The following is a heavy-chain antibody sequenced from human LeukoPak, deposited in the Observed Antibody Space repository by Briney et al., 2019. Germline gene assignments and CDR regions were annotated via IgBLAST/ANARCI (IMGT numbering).Heavy chain of an antibody. CDR3: ARDPEEPNPTYFDY. J-gene: IGHJ4*02. D-gene: IGHD1-14*01. Sequence: PGRSLRLSCAASGFTFSSYAMHWVRQAPGKGLEWVAVISYDGSNKYYADSVKGRFTISRDNSKNTLYLQMNSLRAEDTAVYYCARDPEEPNPTYFDYWGQGTLVTVSS. CDR2: ISYDGSNK. CDR1: GFTFSSYA. V-gene: IGHV3-30-3*01.